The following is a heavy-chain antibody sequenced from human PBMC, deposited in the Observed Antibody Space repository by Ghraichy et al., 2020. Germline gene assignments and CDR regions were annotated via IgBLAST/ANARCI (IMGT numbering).Heavy chain of an antibody. J-gene: IGHJ3*01. CDR1: GFTFSVYA. CDR2: ITTGGGVT. D-gene: IGHD3-22*01. V-gene: IGHV3-23*01. Sequence: GGSLRLSCVPSGFTFSVYAMAWVRQAPGKGLEYVSSITTGGGVTFYAASVKGRFTVSRDDSQNRLYLQLNSLRDDDTALYYCARLPTVSNHGYDLWGQGTLVTVSS. CDR3: ARLPTVSNHGYDL.